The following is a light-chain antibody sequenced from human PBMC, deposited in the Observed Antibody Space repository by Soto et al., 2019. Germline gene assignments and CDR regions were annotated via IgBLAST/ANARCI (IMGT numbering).Light chain of an antibody. J-gene: IGKJ2*01. CDR1: QSVSSGY. V-gene: IGKV3-20*01. CDR3: QQYGSTPPYT. Sequence: EIVLTQSPGTLSLSPGERATLSCWASQSVSSGYLAWYQQKPGQAPRLLIYGASSRATGIPDRFSGSGFGTDFTLTISRLEAEDSAVYYCQQYGSTPPYTFGQGTKLEIK. CDR2: GAS.